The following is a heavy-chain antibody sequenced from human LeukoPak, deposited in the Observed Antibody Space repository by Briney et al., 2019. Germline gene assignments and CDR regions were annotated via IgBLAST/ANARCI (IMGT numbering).Heavy chain of an antibody. CDR1: GGSISSGDYY. CDR2: IYYSGST. CDR3: ARATLNLYYFDY. V-gene: IGHV4-30-4*08. J-gene: IGHJ4*02. Sequence: PSETLSLTCTVSGGSISSGDYYWSWIRQPPGKGLEWIGYIYYSGSTYYNPSLKSRVTISVDTSKNQSSLKLSSVTAADTAVYYCARATLNLYYFDYWGQGTLVTVSS. D-gene: IGHD1-7*01.